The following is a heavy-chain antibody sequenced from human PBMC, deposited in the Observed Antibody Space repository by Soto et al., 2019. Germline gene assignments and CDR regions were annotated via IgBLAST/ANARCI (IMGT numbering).Heavy chain of an antibody. V-gene: IGHV3-13*04. CDR1: GFTFSSYD. J-gene: IGHJ4*02. CDR3: ARVGYYDSSGYYDY. CDR2: IGTAGDT. Sequence: PGGSLGLSCAASGFTFSSYDMHWVRQATGKGLEWVSAIGTAGDTYYPGSVKGRFTISRENAKNSLYLQMNSLRAGDTAVYYCARVGYYDSSGYYDYWGQGTLVTVSS. D-gene: IGHD3-22*01.